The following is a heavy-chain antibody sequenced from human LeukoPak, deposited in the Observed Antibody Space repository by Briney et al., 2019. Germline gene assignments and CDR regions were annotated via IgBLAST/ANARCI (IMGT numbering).Heavy chain of an antibody. V-gene: IGHV1-2*02. CDR3: ARVLAVPGWGPLDY. CDR2: INPNSGGT. D-gene: IGHD2-2*01. CDR1: GYIFSMFW. J-gene: IGHJ4*02. Sequence: ASVKVSCKTSGYIFSMFWVHWVRQAPGQGLEWMGWINPNSGGTNYAQKFQGRVTMTRDTSISTAYMELSRLRSDDTAVYYCARVLAVPGWGPLDYWGQGTLVTVSS.